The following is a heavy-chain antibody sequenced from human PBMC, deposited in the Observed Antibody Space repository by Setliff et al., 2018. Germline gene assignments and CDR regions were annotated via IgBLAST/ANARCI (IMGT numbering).Heavy chain of an antibody. J-gene: IGHJ3*01. Sequence: SETLSLTCSVSGGSISGGGYYWNWIRQPAGKGLEWIGRIFSGGSTTHYNPSLKGRLSMSIDTSKSQFSLRLSSVTAADTAVYYCARDDYDSGGYYYGSFDVWGQGTLVTVSS. D-gene: IGHD3-22*01. CDR3: ARDDYDSGGYYYGSFDV. V-gene: IGHV4-61*02. CDR1: GGSISGGGYY. CDR2: IFSGGST.